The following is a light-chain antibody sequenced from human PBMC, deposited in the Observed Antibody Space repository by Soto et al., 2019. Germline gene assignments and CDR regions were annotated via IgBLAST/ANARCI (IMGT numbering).Light chain of an antibody. CDR3: ASYTTSSSVI. V-gene: IGLV2-14*03. CDR2: DLI. CDR1: NSDVGAYNY. Sequence: QSALTQPASVSGSPGQSITISCTGTNSDVGAYNYVSWYQQHPGKAPRLMIYDLISRPSGISNRFSGSKSGNTASLTISGLQAEDVADYYCASYTTSSSVIFGGGTTVTVL. J-gene: IGLJ2*01.